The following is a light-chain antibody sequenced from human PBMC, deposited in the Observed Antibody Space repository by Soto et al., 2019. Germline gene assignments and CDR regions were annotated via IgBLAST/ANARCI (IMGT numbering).Light chain of an antibody. CDR1: QSVGNW. CDR2: KAS. V-gene: IGKV1-5*03. J-gene: IGKJ1*01. CDR3: QQYDTYRT. Sequence: DIQMTPSPSTLSASVGDRVTITCRASQSVGNWLAWYQQKPGKAPKLLIYKASSLESGVPSRFSGSGSGTEFTLTISGLQPDDFATYYCQQYDTYRTFGQGTKVEVK.